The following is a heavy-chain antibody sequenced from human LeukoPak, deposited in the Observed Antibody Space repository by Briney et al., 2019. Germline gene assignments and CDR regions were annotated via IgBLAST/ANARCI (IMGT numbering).Heavy chain of an antibody. CDR2: IYYSGST. V-gene: IGHV4-39*07. CDR3: ARLVGSSSYYFDN. D-gene: IGHD6-13*01. J-gene: IGHJ4*02. Sequence: SETLSLTCTVSGGSISSSSYYWGWIRQPPGKGLEWIGSIYYSGSTYYNPSLKSRVTISVDTSKNQFSLKLSSVTVADTAVYYCARLVGSSSYYFDNWGQGTLVTVSS. CDR1: GGSISSSSYY.